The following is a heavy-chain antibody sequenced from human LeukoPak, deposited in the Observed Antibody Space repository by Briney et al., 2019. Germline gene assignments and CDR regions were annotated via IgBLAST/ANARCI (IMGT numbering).Heavy chain of an antibody. V-gene: IGHV3-23*01. D-gene: IGHD2-8*02. CDR2: IFPSGGEI. J-gene: IGHJ4*02. CDR1: GFTFSTFA. Sequence: GGSLRLPCAASGFTFSTFAMIWVRQPPGKGLEWVSSIFPSGGEIHYADSVRGRFTISRDNSKSTLSLQMNSLRAEDTAIYYCATYRQVLLPFESWGQGTLVTVSS. CDR3: ATYRQVLLPFES.